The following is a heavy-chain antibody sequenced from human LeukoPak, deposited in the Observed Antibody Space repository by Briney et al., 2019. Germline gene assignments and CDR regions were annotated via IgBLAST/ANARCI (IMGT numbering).Heavy chain of an antibody. J-gene: IGHJ4*02. CDR1: GGSISSYY. D-gene: IGHD3-16*01. Sequence: SETLSLTCTVSGGSISSYYWSWIRQPPGKGLEWIGEINHSGSTNYNPSLKSRVTISVDTSKNQFSLKLSSVTAADTAVYYCARGRAFGSYFDYWGQGTLVTVSS. CDR3: ARGRAFGSYFDY. V-gene: IGHV4-34*01. CDR2: INHSGST.